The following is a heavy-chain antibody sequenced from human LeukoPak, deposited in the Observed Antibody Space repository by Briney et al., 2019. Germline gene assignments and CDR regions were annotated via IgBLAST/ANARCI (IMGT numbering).Heavy chain of an antibody. CDR3: ARASMVRGVFDY. V-gene: IGHV1-18*04. D-gene: IGHD3-10*01. Sequence: ASVKVSCTAPGYTFTSYGISWVRQAPGKGLEWMGWISAYNGNTNYAQKLQGRVTMTTDTSTSTAYMELRSLRSDDTAVYYCARASMVRGVFDYWGQGTLVTVSP. CDR2: ISAYNGNT. J-gene: IGHJ4*02. CDR1: GYTFTSYG.